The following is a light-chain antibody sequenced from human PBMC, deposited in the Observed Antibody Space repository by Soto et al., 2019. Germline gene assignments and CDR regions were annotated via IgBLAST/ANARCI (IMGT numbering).Light chain of an antibody. Sequence: SYELTQPPSVSVAPGKTARITCGGNNIGGKSVRWFQQRPGQAPVLVIYYDSDRPSGIPERFSGSNSGNTATLTISRVEAGDEADYYCQVWDSSSDHAVFGGGTQLTVL. CDR3: QVWDSSSDHAV. J-gene: IGLJ7*01. CDR1: NIGGKS. V-gene: IGLV3-21*04. CDR2: YDS.